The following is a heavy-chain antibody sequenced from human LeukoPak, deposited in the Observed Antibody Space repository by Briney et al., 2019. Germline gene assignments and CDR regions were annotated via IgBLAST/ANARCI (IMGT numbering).Heavy chain of an antibody. Sequence: PGGSLRLSCAASGFTFSSYSMNWVRQAPGKGLEWVSSIISSSSYIYYADSVKGRFTTSRDNAKNSLYLQMNSLRAEDTAVYYCARDSRSIAAAGIDYWGQGTLVTVSS. CDR1: GFTFSSYS. CDR2: IISSSSYI. J-gene: IGHJ4*02. D-gene: IGHD6-13*01. CDR3: ARDSRSIAAAGIDY. V-gene: IGHV3-21*01.